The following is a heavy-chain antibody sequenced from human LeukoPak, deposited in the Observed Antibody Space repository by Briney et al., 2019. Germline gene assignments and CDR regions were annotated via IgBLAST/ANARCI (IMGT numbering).Heavy chain of an antibody. V-gene: IGHV1-2*06. CDR2: INPNSGGT. D-gene: IGHD5-24*01. CDR3: ARVGDGLNDAFDI. J-gene: IGHJ3*02. Sequence: ASVKVSCKASGYTFTGYYMHWVRQAPGQGLEWMGRINPNSGGTNYAQKFQGRVTMTRDTSITTVYMELSRLRSDDTAVYYCARVGDGLNDAFDIWGQGTMVTVSS. CDR1: GYTFTGYY.